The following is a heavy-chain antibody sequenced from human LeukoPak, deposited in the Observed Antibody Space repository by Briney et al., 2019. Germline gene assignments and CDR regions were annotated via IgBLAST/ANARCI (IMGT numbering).Heavy chain of an antibody. D-gene: IGHD5-18*01. V-gene: IGHV4-59*08. Sequence: SETLSLACTVSGGSIRSYYWSWIRQPPGKGLEWIGYIYSDGSANYNPSLRSRVTMSVDTSKNQFSLKLSSVTAADTALYYCARHPPGYTSGALDYWGQGTLVTVSS. CDR3: ARHPPGYTSGALDY. J-gene: IGHJ4*02. CDR2: IYSDGSA. CDR1: GGSIRSYY.